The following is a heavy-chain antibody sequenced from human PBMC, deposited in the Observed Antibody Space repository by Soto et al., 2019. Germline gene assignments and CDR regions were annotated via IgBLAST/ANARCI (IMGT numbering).Heavy chain of an antibody. J-gene: IGHJ5*02. CDR3: AKATNWFDP. V-gene: IGHV4-39*01. CDR2: IYYSGST. Sequence: LETLSLTCTVSGGSISSSSYYWGWIRQPPGKGLEWIGSIYYSGSTYYNPSLKSRVTISVDTSKNQFSLKLSSVTAADTAVYYCAKATNWFDPWGQGTLVTV. CDR1: GGSISSSSYY.